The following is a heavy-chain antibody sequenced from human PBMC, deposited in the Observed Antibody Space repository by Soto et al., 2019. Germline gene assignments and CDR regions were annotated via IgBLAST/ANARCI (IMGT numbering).Heavy chain of an antibody. CDR2: INHSGST. J-gene: IGHJ5*02. CDR1: GGSFSGYY. D-gene: IGHD3-22*01. CDR3: ARARITMIVVVPNWFDP. Sequence: SETLSLTCAVYGGSFSGYYWSWIRQPPGKGLEWIGEINHSGSTNYNPSLKSRVTISVDTSKNQFSLKLSSVTAADTAVYYCARARITMIVVVPNWFDPWGQGTLVTVS. V-gene: IGHV4-34*01.